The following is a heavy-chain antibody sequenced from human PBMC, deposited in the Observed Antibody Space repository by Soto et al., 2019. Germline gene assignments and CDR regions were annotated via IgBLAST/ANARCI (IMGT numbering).Heavy chain of an antibody. CDR2: IIPIFGTA. CDR1: GGTFSSYA. V-gene: IGHV1-69*13. CDR3: ARYRLWSSGYYPKDAFDI. Sequence: SVKVSCKASGGTFSSYAISWVRQAPGQGLEWMGGIIPIFGTANYAQKFQGRVTITADESTSTAYMELSSLRSGDTAVYYCARYRLWSSGYYPKDAFDIWGQGTMVTVSS. D-gene: IGHD3-22*01. J-gene: IGHJ3*02.